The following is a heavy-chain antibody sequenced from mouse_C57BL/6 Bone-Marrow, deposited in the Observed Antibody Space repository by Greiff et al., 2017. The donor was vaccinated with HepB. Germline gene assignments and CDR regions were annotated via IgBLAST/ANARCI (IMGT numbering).Heavy chain of an antibody. D-gene: IGHD2-3*01. Sequence: VQLQQSGAELVKPGASVKLSCTASGFNIKDSSMHWVKQRTEQGLEWIGRIDTEDGDTKYDPNFQGKATITADTSSNTAYLQLSSLTSEDTAVYYCARDGYPYAMDYWGQGTSVTVSA. V-gene: IGHV14-2*01. CDR3: ARDGYPYAMDY. CDR1: GFNIKDSS. J-gene: IGHJ4*01. CDR2: IDTEDGDT.